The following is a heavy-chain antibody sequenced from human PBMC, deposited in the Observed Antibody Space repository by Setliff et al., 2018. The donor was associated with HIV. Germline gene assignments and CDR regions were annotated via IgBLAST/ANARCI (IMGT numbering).Heavy chain of an antibody. CDR1: GYTFIGYY. Sequence: GASVKVSCKASGYTFIGYYMHWVRQAPGQGLEWMGWINTNSGGTNYAQKFQGRVTMTRDTSITTAYMKLSRLRSDDTAVYYCARGGTYYYNSGSYMSLTNNYFDPWGQGTLVTVSS. CDR3: ARGGTYYYNSGSYMSLTNNYFDP. D-gene: IGHD3-10*01. CDR2: INTNSGGT. J-gene: IGHJ5*02. V-gene: IGHV1-2*02.